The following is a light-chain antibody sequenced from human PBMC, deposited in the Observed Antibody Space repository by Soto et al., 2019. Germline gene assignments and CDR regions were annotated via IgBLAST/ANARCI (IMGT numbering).Light chain of an antibody. J-gene: IGKJ4*01. CDR3: HQYVGWPLS. V-gene: IGKV3-15*01. CDR1: ESLRSK. Sequence: EVVMTQSPVSLSVSLGEGATLSCRASESLRSKLAWYHQKPGQAPRLLIFDAFTRATGVPARFSGSGSELEFTLTVSSLQSEDVGVYYCHQYVGWPLSFGGGTKVEI. CDR2: DAF.